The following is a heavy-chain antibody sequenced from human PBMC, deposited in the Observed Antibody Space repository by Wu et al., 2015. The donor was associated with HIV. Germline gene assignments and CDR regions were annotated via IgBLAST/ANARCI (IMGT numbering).Heavy chain of an antibody. D-gene: IGHD6-19*01. CDR3: ATPRSPGFSSAWPTYFDF. V-gene: IGHV1-69*05. CDR1: GNTFNA. CDR2: IIPLFGTT. J-gene: IGHJ4*02. Sequence: QDQLVQSGAEVKKPGSSVKISCMASGNTFNAVNWLRQAPGQGLEWMGGIIPLFGTTEYAHIFQGRVTITTDESTSTAYMRLSSLTSADTAVYYCATPRSPGFSSAWPTYFDFWGQGTLITVSS.